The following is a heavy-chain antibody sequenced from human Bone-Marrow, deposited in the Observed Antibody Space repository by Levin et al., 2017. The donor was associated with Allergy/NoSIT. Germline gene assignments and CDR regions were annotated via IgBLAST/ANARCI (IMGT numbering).Heavy chain of an antibody. CDR3: STAGPCVAAGGQFS. Sequence: GGSLRLSCAASGFTFSDAWMDWVRQAPGKGLEWVGRIKSKTEGGATDYGAPVKGRFTISRDDSKNTVSLQMNSLKTEDTAVYYCSTAGPCVAAGGQFSWGQGTLVSVSS. CDR2: IKSKTEGGAT. J-gene: IGHJ5*02. CDR1: GFTFSDAW. V-gene: IGHV3-15*01. D-gene: IGHD6-13*01.